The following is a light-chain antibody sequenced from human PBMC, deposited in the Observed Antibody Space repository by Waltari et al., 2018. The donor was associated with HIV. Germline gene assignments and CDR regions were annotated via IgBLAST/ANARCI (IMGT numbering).Light chain of an antibody. CDR1: QSLLHSNGYNY. CDR3: MQALQTPIT. J-gene: IGKJ5*01. V-gene: IGKV2-28*01. CDR2: LGS. Sequence: IVITQSPLSLSVTPGELVSISCRSSQSLLHSNGYNYLDWDLQKPGQSPQLLIYLGSNRASGVPDRFSGSGSGTDFTLKISRVEAEDVGVYYCMQALQTPITFGQGTRLEIK.